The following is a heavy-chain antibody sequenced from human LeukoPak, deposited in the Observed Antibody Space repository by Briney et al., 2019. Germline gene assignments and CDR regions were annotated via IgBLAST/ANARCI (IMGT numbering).Heavy chain of an antibody. Sequence: SETLSLTCTVSGGSVSSGSYYWSWIRQPPGKGLEWIGNIYYSGSTNYNPSLKSRVTISVDTSKNQFSLKLSSVTAADTAVYYCARDLTGYYDSSRPGAFDIWGQGTMVTVSS. CDR2: IYYSGST. D-gene: IGHD3-22*01. CDR3: ARDLTGYYDSSRPGAFDI. CDR1: GGSVSSGSYY. J-gene: IGHJ3*02. V-gene: IGHV4-61*01.